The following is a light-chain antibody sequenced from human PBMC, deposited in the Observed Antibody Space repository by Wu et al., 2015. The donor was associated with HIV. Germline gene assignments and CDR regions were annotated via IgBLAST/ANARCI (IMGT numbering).Light chain of an antibody. CDR1: QTISDNY. CDR3: QQYGSSPPLT. Sequence: EIILTQSPALLSLSIGDTVTLSCRASQTISDNYVAWYQQRSGQAPRLLIHEGYKRAPGVPDRFDGSGSGTDFTLTIDRLEPEDFAVYYCQQYGSSPPLTFGGGTKVEIK. J-gene: IGKJ4*01. CDR2: EGY. V-gene: IGKV3-20*01.